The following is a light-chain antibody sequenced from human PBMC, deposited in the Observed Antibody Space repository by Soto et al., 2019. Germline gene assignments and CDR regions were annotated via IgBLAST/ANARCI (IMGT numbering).Light chain of an antibody. CDR1: QSVSSN. V-gene: IGKV3-15*01. CDR2: GAS. CDR3: QQYDNWPRT. J-gene: IGKJ1*01. Sequence: EIVLTQSPGTLSLSPGERATLSCWASQSVSSNLAWYQQKSGQAPRLLMYGASTRATGIPARFSGSGSGTEFTLTISGLQYEDFAVYYCQQYDNWPRTFGQGTKVDIK.